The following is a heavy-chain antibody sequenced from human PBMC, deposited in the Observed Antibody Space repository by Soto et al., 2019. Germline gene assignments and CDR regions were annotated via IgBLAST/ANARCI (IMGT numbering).Heavy chain of an antibody. V-gene: IGHV3-23*01. CDR1: GFTFSSYA. D-gene: IGHD2-2*01. J-gene: IGHJ6*02. CDR3: AKGGAQPLFYYYYYGMDV. Sequence: PGGSLRLSCAASGFTFSSYAMSWVRQAPGKGLEWVSAISGSGGSTYYADSVKGRFTISRDNSKNTLYLQMNSLRAEDTAVYYCAKGGAQPLFYYYYYGMDVWGQGTTVTVSS. CDR2: ISGSGGST.